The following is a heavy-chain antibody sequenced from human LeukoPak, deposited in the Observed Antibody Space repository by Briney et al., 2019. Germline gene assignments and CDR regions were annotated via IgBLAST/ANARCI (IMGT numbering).Heavy chain of an antibody. V-gene: IGHV3-30*04. Sequence: GRSLRLSCAASGFTFSSYAMHWVRQAPGKGLEWVAVISYDGSNKYYADSVKGRFTISRDNSKNTLYLQMNSLRAEDTAVYYCARVGTIFGRVSYADVWGQGTTVTVSS. CDR3: ARVGTIFGRVSYADV. D-gene: IGHD3/OR15-3a*01. CDR2: ISYDGSNK. CDR1: GFTFSSYA. J-gene: IGHJ6*02.